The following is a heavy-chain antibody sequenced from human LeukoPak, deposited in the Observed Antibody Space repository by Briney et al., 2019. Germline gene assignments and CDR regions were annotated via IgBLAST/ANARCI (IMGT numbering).Heavy chain of an antibody. D-gene: IGHD4-17*01. V-gene: IGHV3-15*07. CDR1: GFTFSSYS. J-gene: IGHJ4*02. CDR2: IKNKIDGGTT. CDR3: NTDGDYGDYVDS. Sequence: GRPLRLSCAASGFTFSSYSMNWVRQAPGKGLEWVGRIKNKIDGGTTDYAAPVKGRFTISRDDSKNTVYLQMNSLKSEDTALYYCNTDGDYGDYVDSWGQGTLVTVSS.